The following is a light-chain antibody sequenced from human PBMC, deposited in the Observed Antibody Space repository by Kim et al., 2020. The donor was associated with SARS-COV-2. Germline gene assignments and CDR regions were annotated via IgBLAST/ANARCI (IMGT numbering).Light chain of an antibody. CDR2: DAS. CDR1: QSVSSY. CDR3: HQRSNWPPGYT. V-gene: IGKV3-11*01. J-gene: IGKJ2*01. Sequence: EIVLTQSPATLSLSPGERATLSCRASQSVSSYLAWYQQKPGQATRLLIYDASNRATGIPARFSGSGSGTDFTLTIISLEPEDFAVYYCHQRSNWPPGYTFGQGTKLEI.